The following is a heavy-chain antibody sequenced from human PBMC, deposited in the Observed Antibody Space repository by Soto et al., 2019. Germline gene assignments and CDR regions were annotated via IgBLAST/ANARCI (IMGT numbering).Heavy chain of an antibody. D-gene: IGHD6-19*01. J-gene: IGHJ4*02. CDR2: IYYSGST. V-gene: IGHV4-39*01. CDR3: ARGYSSGWYPTEYYFDY. Sequence: QLQLQESGPGLVKPSETLSLTCTVSGGSISSSSYYWGWIRQPPGKGLEWIGSIYYSGSTYYNPSLKSRVTISVDTSKNQFSLKLSSVTAADTAVYYCARGYSSGWYPTEYYFDYWGQGTLVTVSS. CDR1: GGSISSSSYY.